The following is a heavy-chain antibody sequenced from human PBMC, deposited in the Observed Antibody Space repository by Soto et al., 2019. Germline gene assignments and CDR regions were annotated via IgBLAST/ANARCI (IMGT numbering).Heavy chain of an antibody. V-gene: IGHV3-30*18. Sequence: QVQLVESGGGVVQPGRSLRLSCAASGFTFTSYGIHWVRQAPGKGLEWVAVIAYDGNTRYNSDSVKGRFTVSRDNSKSTVYLQLNSLRPEDTAMYYCAKTGYSNFDFWGQGTLVTVSS. D-gene: IGHD4-4*01. CDR2: IAYDGNTR. J-gene: IGHJ4*02. CDR3: AKTGYSNFDF. CDR1: GFTFTSYG.